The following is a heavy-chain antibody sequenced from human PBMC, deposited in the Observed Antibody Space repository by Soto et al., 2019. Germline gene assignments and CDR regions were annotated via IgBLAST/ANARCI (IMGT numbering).Heavy chain of an antibody. Sequence: GVSLRLSCAASGFTFSSYAMHWVRQAPGKGLEWVAVISYDGSNKYYADSVKGRFTISRDNSKNTLYLQMNSLRAEDTAVYYCARDEGQLVREVPTGGWNWFDPWGQGTLVTVSS. V-gene: IGHV3-30-3*01. J-gene: IGHJ5*02. D-gene: IGHD6-6*01. CDR1: GFTFSSYA. CDR2: ISYDGSNK. CDR3: ARDEGQLVREVPTGGWNWFDP.